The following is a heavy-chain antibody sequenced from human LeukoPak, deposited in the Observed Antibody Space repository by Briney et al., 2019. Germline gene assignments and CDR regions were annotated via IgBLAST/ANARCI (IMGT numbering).Heavy chain of an antibody. CDR1: GFTFSSYS. J-gene: IGHJ3*02. V-gene: IGHV3-21*04. D-gene: IGHD3-16*02. CDR3: ARVYDYAWGSYRYTGAFDI. CDR2: ISSSSSYI. Sequence: GGALRLSCAASGFTFSSYSMNWVRQAPGKGLEWVSSISSSSSYIYDADSVKGRFTISRDNAKNSLYLQMNSLRAEDTALYHCARVYDYAWGSYRYTGAFDIWGQGTMVTVSS.